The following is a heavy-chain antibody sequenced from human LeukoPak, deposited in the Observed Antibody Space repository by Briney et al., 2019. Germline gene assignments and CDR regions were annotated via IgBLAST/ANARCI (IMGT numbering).Heavy chain of an antibody. V-gene: IGHV3-21*01. Sequence: PGGSLRLSCAASGFTFSSYSMNWVRQAPGKGLEWVSSISSSSSYIYYADSVKGRFTISRDNAKNSLYLQMNSLRAEDTAVYYCAKSGYSYGSRYYFDYWGQGTLVTVSS. CDR1: GFTFSSYS. J-gene: IGHJ4*02. CDR3: AKSGYSYGSRYYFDY. CDR2: ISSSSSYI. D-gene: IGHD5-18*01.